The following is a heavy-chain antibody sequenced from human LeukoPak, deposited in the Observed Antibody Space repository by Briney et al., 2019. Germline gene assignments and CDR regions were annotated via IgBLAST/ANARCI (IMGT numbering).Heavy chain of an antibody. CDR3: ARARGNSYFDY. J-gene: IGHJ4*02. Sequence: GGSLRLSCAASGFTFDDYAMHWVRHAPGKGLEWVSGISWNSDNIGYADPVRGRFTISRDNAKNSLYLQMNSLRAEDTALYYCARARGNSYFDYWGQGTLVTVSS. V-gene: IGHV3-9*01. CDR2: ISWNSDNI. D-gene: IGHD1-7*01. CDR1: GFTFDDYA.